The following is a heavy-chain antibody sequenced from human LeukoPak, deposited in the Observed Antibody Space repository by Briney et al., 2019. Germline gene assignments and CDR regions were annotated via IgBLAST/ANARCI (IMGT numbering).Heavy chain of an antibody. J-gene: IGHJ4*02. CDR2: IYHSGST. CDR1: GYSISSGYY. V-gene: IGHV4-38-2*01. CDR3: ARQYWDDSKLDY. Sequence: SETLSLTCAVSGYSISSGYYWDWIRQPPGKGLEWIGNIYHSGSTYYNPSLKSRVTISVDPSKNQFSLKLSSVTAADTAVYYCARQYWDDSKLDYWGQGTLVTVSS. D-gene: IGHD3-22*01.